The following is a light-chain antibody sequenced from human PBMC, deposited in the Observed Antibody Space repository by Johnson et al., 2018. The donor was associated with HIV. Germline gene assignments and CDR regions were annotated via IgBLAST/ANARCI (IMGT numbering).Light chain of an antibody. CDR1: TSNIGDHS. Sequence: HSVLTQPPSVSAAPGRWVTVSCSGTTSNIGDHSVSWFQHLPGAAPKLLIYDNDRRPSGVPDRFSGSKSAASATLDITGLQSGDEGDYYCATWDASLSANVFGTGTKVTVL. V-gene: IGLV1-51*02. CDR2: DND. CDR3: ATWDASLSANV. J-gene: IGLJ1*01.